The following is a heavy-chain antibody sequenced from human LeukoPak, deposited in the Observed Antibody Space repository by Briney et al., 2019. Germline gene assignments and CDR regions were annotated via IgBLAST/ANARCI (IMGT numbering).Heavy chain of an antibody. CDR3: AASTVTPTSGWFDP. D-gene: IGHD4-17*01. Sequence: PSETLSLTCTVSGASITSYYWNWIRQPPGKGLEWIGYIYNSGSTNYNPSLKSRVTISVDTSKNQFSLKLSSVTAADTAVYYCAASTVTPTSGWFDPWGQGTLVTVSS. V-gene: IGHV4-59*01. CDR2: IYNSGST. J-gene: IGHJ5*02. CDR1: GASITSYY.